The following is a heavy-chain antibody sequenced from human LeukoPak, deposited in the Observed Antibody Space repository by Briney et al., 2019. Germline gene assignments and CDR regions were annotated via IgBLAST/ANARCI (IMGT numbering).Heavy chain of an antibody. CDR3: ARHEVVGATVFDY. Sequence: GESLKISRKGSGYSFTSYWIGWVRQMPGKGLEWIGIIYPGDSDTRYSPSFQGQVTISADKSISTAYLQWSSLKASDTAMYYCARHEVVGATVFDYWGQGTLVTVSS. CDR1: GYSFTSYW. V-gene: IGHV5-51*01. J-gene: IGHJ4*02. D-gene: IGHD1-26*01. CDR2: IYPGDSDT.